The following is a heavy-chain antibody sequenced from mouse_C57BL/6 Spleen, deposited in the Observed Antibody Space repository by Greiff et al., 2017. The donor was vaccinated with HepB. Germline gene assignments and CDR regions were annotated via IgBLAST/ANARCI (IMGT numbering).Heavy chain of an antibody. CDR2: IYPGDGDT. CDR3: ARKRYPYAMDY. CDR1: GYAFSSSW. D-gene: IGHD2-14*01. V-gene: IGHV1-82*01. Sequence: QVQLQQSGPELVKPGASVKISCKASGYAFSSSWMNWVKQRPGKGLEWIGRIYPGDGDTNYNGKFKGKATLTADKSSSTAYMQLSSLTSEDSAVYFCARKRYPYAMDYWGQGTSVTVSS. J-gene: IGHJ4*01.